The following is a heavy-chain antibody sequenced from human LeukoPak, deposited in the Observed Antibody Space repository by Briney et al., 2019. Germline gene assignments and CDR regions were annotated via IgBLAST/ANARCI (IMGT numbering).Heavy chain of an antibody. CDR2: ISYDGSNK. J-gene: IGHJ5*02. V-gene: IGHV3-30-3*01. Sequence: PGGSLRLSCAASGFTFSNFAMHWVRQAPGKGLEWVAVISYDGSNKYYADSVKGRFTMSRDNSKNTVYLQMNSLRAEDTAVYYCVRDRYDIPWGQGTLVTVSS. D-gene: IGHD3-9*01. CDR1: GFTFSNFA. CDR3: VRDRYDIP.